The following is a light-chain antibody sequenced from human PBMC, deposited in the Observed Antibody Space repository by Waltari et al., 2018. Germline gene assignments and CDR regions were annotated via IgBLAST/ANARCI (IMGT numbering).Light chain of an antibody. CDR3: QQSYSTLLFT. CDR1: QSISSY. V-gene: IGKV1-39*01. Sequence: DIQMTQSPSSLSASVGDRVTITCRASQSISSYLNWYQQKPGKAPKLRIYAASSLQSGVPSRFSGSGSGTDFTLTISSLQPEDFATYYCQQSYSTLLFTFGPGTKVDIK. J-gene: IGKJ3*01. CDR2: AAS.